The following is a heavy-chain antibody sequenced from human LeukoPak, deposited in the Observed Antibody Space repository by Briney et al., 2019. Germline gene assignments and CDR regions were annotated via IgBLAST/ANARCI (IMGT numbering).Heavy chain of an antibody. CDR2: ISGSGGST. J-gene: IGHJ4*02. D-gene: IGHD3-16*02. CDR1: GFTSSSYA. CDR3: AKMYVWGSYRYTDFDY. Sequence: GASLRLSCAASGFTSSSYAMSWVRQAPGKGLEWVSAISGSGGSTYYADSVKGRFTISGDNSKNTLYLQMNSLRAEDTAVYYCAKMYVWGSYRYTDFDYWGQGTLVTVSS. V-gene: IGHV3-23*01.